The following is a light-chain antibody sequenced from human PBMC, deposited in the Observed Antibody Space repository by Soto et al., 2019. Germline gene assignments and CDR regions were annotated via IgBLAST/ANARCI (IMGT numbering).Light chain of an antibody. V-gene: IGKV3-20*01. CDR2: GAS. CDR3: QQYGSSPT. CDR1: QSVSSSY. J-gene: IGKJ1*01. Sequence: EVVWTQSPGTLSLSPGEKATLSCMASQSVSSSYLAWYQQKPGQAPRLLIYGASSRATGIPDRFSGSGSGTDFTLTISRLEPEDFAVYYCQQYGSSPTFGQGTKVDIK.